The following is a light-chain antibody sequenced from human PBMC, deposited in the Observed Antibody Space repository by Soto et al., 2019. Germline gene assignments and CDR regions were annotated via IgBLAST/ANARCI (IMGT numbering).Light chain of an antibody. CDR2: DVT. V-gene: IGLV2-11*01. Sequence: QSALTQPHSVSGSPGQSVTISCTGTSSDVGGYNYVSWYQQNPGKAPKVMIYDVTKRPSGVADRFSGSKSGNTASLTICGLEDEDEAEYYCCPSAGKFTRIIFRGGTKVTVL. CDR3: CPSAGKFTRII. CDR1: SSDVGGYNY. J-gene: IGLJ2*01.